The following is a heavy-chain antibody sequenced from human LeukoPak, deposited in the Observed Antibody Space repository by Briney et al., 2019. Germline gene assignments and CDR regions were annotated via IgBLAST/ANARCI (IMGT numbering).Heavy chain of an antibody. CDR1: GFTFSSYS. D-gene: IGHD3-9*01. V-gene: IGHV3-48*04. Sequence: GGSLRLSCAASGFTFSSYSMNWVRQAPGKGLEWVSYISSSSSTIYYADSVKGRFTISRDNAKNPLYLQMNNLRAEDTAVYYCARDGHYDILTGYFQDWGQGTLVTVSS. J-gene: IGHJ1*01. CDR2: ISSSSSTI. CDR3: ARDGHYDILTGYFQD.